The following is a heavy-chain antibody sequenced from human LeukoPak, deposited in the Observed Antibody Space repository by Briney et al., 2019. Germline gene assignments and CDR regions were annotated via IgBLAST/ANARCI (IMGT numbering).Heavy chain of an antibody. V-gene: IGHV4-59*01. J-gene: IGHJ4*02. D-gene: IGHD5-18*01. CDR1: GGSFSTYY. CDR2: IYYIGST. Sequence: SETLSLTCTVSGGSFSTYYWSWIRQPPGKGLEWIGYIYYIGSTNYNPSLKSRVTISVDTSKNHFSLKLSSVTAADTAVYYCARGPGGYSYGYYFDYWGQGTLVTVSS. CDR3: ARGPGGYSYGYYFDY.